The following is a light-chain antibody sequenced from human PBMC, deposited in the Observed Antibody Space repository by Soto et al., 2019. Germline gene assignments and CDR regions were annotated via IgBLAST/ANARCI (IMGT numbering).Light chain of an antibody. CDR2: GAS. J-gene: IGKJ4*01. CDR1: QSVSSSY. Sequence: EIVLTQSPGTLSLSLGERATLSCRASQSVSSSYLAWYRQRPGQAPRLLIYGASSRATGIPDWFSGSGSGTDFTLTISRLEPEDFAVYYCQQYGSSPLTFGGGTKVEIK. V-gene: IGKV3-20*01. CDR3: QQYGSSPLT.